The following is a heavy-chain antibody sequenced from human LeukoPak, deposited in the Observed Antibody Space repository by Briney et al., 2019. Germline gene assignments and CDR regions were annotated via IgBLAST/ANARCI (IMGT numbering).Heavy chain of an antibody. CDR3: ARDLHYYGSGTLGY. J-gene: IGHJ4*02. V-gene: IGHV4-61*02. Sequence: KASQTLSLTCTVSGGSISSGSYYWSWIRQPAGKGLEWIGRIYTSGSTNYNPSLKSRVTISVDTSKNQFSLKLSSVTAADTAVYYCARDLHYYGSGTLGYWGQGTPVTVSS. CDR1: GGSISSGSYY. D-gene: IGHD3-10*01. CDR2: IYTSGST.